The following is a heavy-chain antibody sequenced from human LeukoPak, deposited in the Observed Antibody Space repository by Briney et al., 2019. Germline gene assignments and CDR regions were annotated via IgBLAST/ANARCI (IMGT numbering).Heavy chain of an antibody. J-gene: IGHJ6*02. CDR2: ISYDGTNK. CDR1: GFTFSSYG. D-gene: IGHD6-19*01. V-gene: IGHV3-30*18. CDR3: AKRTRHSSGWSDYYYYGMDV. Sequence: GGSLRLSCTASGFTFSSYGMHWVRQAPGKGLEWVAVISYDGTNKYYADSVKGRFTISRDNSKNTLYLQMNSLRAEDTAVYYCAKRTRHSSGWSDYYYYGMDVWGQGTTVTVSS.